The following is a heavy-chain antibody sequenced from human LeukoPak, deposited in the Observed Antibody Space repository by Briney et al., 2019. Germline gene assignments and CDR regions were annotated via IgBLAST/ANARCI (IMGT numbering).Heavy chain of an antibody. D-gene: IGHD2-15*01. V-gene: IGHV4-34*01. CDR2: INHSGST. CDR1: GGSFSGYY. J-gene: IGHJ3*02. CDR3: ARLSYCSGGSCYSSYAFDI. Sequence: SETLSLTCAVYGGSFSGYYWSWIRQPPGKGLEWIGEINHSGSTNYNPSLKSRVTISVDTSKNQFSLKLSSVTAADTAVYYCARLSYCSGGSCYSSYAFDIWGQGTMVTVSS.